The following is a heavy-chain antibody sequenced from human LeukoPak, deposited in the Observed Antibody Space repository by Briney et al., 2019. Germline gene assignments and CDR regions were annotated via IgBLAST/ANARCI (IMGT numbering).Heavy chain of an antibody. CDR3: ARDLDRRQLGGLDY. D-gene: IGHD6-13*01. V-gene: IGHV3-48*01. CDR1: GFTFSSYS. J-gene: IGHJ4*02. CDR2: ISSSSSTI. Sequence: PGGSLRLSCAASGFTFSSYSMNWVRQAPGKGLEWVSYISSSSSTIYYADSVKGRFTISRDNAKNSLYLQMNSLRAEDTAVYYCARDLDRRQLGGLDYWGQGTLVTVSS.